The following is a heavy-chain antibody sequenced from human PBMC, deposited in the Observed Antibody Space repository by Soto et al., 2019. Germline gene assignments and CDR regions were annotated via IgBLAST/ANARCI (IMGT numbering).Heavy chain of an antibody. CDR3: ARDSTSCYFFDF. CDR2: TVREYGTT. V-gene: IGHV1-69*13. CDR1: GGTYSNYA. D-gene: IGHD2-2*01. Sequence: SVQDTCKAAGGTYSNYACSWVRQAPGQGRARMGGTVREYGTTTDAQKFQGRVTITADETTSKAYMELSRLRPADTVVYYFARDSTSCYFFDFWGLGTVVTVSS. J-gene: IGHJ4*03.